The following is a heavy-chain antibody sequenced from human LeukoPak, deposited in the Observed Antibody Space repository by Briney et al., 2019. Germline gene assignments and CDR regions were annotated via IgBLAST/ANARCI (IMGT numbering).Heavy chain of an antibody. J-gene: IGHJ6*03. V-gene: IGHV4-39*01. D-gene: IGHD5-18*01. CDR1: GGSIISGTYY. CDR3: ARPDLGGFNYGFYSYYYMDV. Sequence: PSETLSLTCSVSGGSIISGTYYWAWIRQSPGKGLEWIGTVHYSGSTYYSPALRSRVTISVDTSKNQFSLKLTSMTAADTAVYYCARPDLGGFNYGFYSYYYMDVWGKGTTVTVSS. CDR2: VHYSGST.